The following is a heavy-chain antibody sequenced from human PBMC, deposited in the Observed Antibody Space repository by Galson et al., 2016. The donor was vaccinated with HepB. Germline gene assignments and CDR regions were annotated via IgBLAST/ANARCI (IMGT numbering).Heavy chain of an antibody. CDR2: ISSSGSTI. CDR3: ARTRGSSSSEVFHFDY. Sequence: SLRLSCAASGFTFSDYYMSWIRPAPGKGLEWVSYISSSGSTIYSADSVKGRFTISRDNAKNSLYLQMNSLRAEDTAVYYCARTRGSSSSEVFHFDYWGQGTLVTVSS. D-gene: IGHD6-6*01. J-gene: IGHJ4*02. CDR1: GFTFSDYY. V-gene: IGHV3-11*01.